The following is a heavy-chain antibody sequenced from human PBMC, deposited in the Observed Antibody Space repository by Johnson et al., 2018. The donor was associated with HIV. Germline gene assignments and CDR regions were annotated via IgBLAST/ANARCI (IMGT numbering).Heavy chain of an antibody. CDR1: GFTVSSNY. CDR2: TYSGGST. Sequence: VQLVESGGGLIQPGGSLRLSCAASGFTVSSNYMSWVRQGPGKGLEWVSVTYSGGSTYYADSVKGRFNISRDISKNTLYLEMYSLRAEDTAVYYCAREVDAFDMWGQGTLVTVSS. J-gene: IGHJ3*02. CDR3: AREVDAFDM. V-gene: IGHV3-53*01.